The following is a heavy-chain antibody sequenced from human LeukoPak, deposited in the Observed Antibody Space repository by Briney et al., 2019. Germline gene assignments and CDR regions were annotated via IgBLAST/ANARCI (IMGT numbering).Heavy chain of an antibody. Sequence: PGGSLRLSCAASGFTFDEYGMSWVRQAPGKGLEWVSGRNGGSTSYAGSVKGRFTISRDNAKNALYLQMNSLRAEDTAVYYCARGPSGYHNTGGQGTLVTVSS. D-gene: IGHD5-12*01. J-gene: IGHJ4*02. CDR2: RNGGST. CDR1: GFTFDEYG. CDR3: ARGPSGYHNT. V-gene: IGHV3-20*04.